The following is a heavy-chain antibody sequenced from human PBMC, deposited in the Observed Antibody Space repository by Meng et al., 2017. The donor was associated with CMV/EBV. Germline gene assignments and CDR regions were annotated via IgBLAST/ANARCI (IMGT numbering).Heavy chain of an antibody. D-gene: IGHD2-2*01. V-gene: IGHV3-30-3*01. Sequence: GESLRLSCAASGFTFSSYAMHWVRQAPGKGLEWVAVISYDGSNKYYADSVKGRFTISRDNSKNTLYLQMNSLRAEDTAVYYCARGAFSDCSSTSCQNWFDPWGQGTLVTVSS. CDR2: ISYDGSNK. CDR3: ARGAFSDCSSTSCQNWFDP. CDR1: GFTFSSYA. J-gene: IGHJ5*02.